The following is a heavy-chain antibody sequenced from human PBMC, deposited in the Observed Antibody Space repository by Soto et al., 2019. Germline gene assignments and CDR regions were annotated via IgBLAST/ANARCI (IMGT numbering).Heavy chain of an antibody. Sequence: QVQLVESGGGVVQPGRSLRLSCAASGFTFSSYAMHWVRQAPGKGLEWVAVISYDGSNKYYADSVKGRFTISRDKSKNTLYLQMNSLRAEDTAVYYCARDGSLAVAERYYFDYWGQGTLVTVSS. CDR2: ISYDGSNK. CDR3: ARDGSLAVAERYYFDY. J-gene: IGHJ4*02. CDR1: GFTFSSYA. D-gene: IGHD6-19*01. V-gene: IGHV3-30-3*01.